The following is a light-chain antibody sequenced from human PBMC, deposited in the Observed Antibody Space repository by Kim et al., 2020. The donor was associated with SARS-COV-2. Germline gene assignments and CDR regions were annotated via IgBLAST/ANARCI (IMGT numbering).Light chain of an antibody. V-gene: IGLV1-40*01. CDR1: SSNIGTGYA. CDR2: GNN. Sequence: QRVTISCTGSSSNIGTGYAVHWYQQLPGTAPKLLIYGNNNRPSGVPDRFSGSKSGTSASLAITGLQAEDEADYYCQSYDSSLIGVVFGGGTQLTVL. CDR3: QSYDSSLIGVV. J-gene: IGLJ3*02.